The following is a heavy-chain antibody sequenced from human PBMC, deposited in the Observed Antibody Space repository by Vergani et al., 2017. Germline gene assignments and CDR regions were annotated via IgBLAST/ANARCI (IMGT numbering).Heavy chain of an antibody. D-gene: IGHD6-19*01. V-gene: IGHV4-39*01. Sequence: LPLHQSGPGLVKPSATLSLTCSVSGASIRRSNYYWGWIRQPPGKGLEWIASIYYSGSTYYNPSLKSRVTISVDTSKNQFSLELSSVTAADTAVYFCARHSTVEWLVKLGWIDPWGQGILVTVSS. J-gene: IGHJ5*02. CDR3: ARHSTVEWLVKLGWIDP. CDR1: GASIRRSNYY. CDR2: IYYSGST.